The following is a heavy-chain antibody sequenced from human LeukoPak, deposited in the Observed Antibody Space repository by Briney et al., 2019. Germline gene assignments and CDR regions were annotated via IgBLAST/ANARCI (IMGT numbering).Heavy chain of an antibody. CDR3: ARSSRLGGVVVVAASFDP. Sequence: GASVKVSCKASGYTFTGYYMHWVQQAPGQGLEWMGWINPNSGGTNYAQKVQGRVTMTRDTSISTAYMELSRLRSDDTAVYYCARSSRLGGVVVVAASFDPWGQGTLVTVSS. V-gene: IGHV1-2*02. CDR2: INPNSGGT. CDR1: GYTFTGYY. J-gene: IGHJ5*02. D-gene: IGHD2-15*01.